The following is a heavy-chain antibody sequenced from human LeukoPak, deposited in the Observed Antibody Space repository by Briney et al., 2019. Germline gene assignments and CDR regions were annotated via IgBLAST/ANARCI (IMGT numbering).Heavy chain of an antibody. J-gene: IGHJ5*02. CDR2: IWYDGSYK. Sequence: GGSLRLSCAASGFTVSSYYMTWVRQAPGKGLEWVAVIWYDGSYKSYGDSVKGRFTISRDNSKNTLFLQMNSLRADDTAVYYCARDTLIAAPKTGTVTRIGWFDTWGQGTLVTVSS. V-gene: IGHV3-33*08. CDR1: GFTVSSYY. D-gene: IGHD6-13*01. CDR3: ARDTLIAAPKTGTVTRIGWFDT.